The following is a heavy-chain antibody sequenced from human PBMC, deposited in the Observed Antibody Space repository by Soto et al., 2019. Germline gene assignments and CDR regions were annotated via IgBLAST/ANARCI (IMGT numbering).Heavy chain of an antibody. CDR2: IKTDGSEE. CDR3: ARDSGIWTADY. Sequence: EVQLVESGGGLVQPGGSLRLSCAASGFTFHDYWMAWVRQTPGKGLEWVANIKTDGSEEYYLDSVKGRFTVSRDNAKNSLYLQMNSLRAEDTALYYCARDSGIWTADYWGQGTLVTVSS. V-gene: IGHV3-7*05. J-gene: IGHJ4*02. D-gene: IGHD2-21*02. CDR1: GFTFHDYW.